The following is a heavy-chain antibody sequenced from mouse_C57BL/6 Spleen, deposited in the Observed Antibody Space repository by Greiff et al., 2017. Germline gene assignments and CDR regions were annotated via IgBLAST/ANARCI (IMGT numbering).Heavy chain of an antibody. J-gene: IGHJ4*01. CDR2: ISSGSSTI. Sequence: EVMLVESGGGLVKPGGSLKLSCAASGFTFSDYGMHWVRQAPEKGLEWVAYISSGSSTIYYADTVKGRFTISRDNAKNTLFLQMTSLRSEDTAMYYCARKSIYYDYDSYAMDYWGQGTSVTVSS. CDR3: ARKSIYYDYDSYAMDY. V-gene: IGHV5-17*01. D-gene: IGHD2-4*01. CDR1: GFTFSDYG.